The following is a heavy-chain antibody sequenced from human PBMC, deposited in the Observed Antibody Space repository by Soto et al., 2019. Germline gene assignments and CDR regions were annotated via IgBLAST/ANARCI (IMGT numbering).Heavy chain of an antibody. Sequence: SETLSLTCSVSGAALNSGNYYWSWIRQVPGKGLEWIGQIYVTGAVDYNPSLRDRITISQDTSERQFSLNLRLVTAADTAVYYCARLRIATNNYKWFDPWGQGTLVTVSS. CDR1: GAALNSGNYY. V-gene: IGHV4-31*03. CDR3: ARLRIATNNYKWFDP. CDR2: IYVTGAV. J-gene: IGHJ5*02. D-gene: IGHD2-21*01.